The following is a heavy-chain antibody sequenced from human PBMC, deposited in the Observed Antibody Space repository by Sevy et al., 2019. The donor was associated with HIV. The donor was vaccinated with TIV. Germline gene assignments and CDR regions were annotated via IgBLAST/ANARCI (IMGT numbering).Heavy chain of an antibody. Sequence: GGSLRLSCAASGFNLINYAMTWVRQAPGKGLEWVSSIYPNGDVTFYAESVKGRFIISRDSSKNTLFLQMNSLRAEDTAVYYCAKDFCRTDNCADLFDYWGQGTLVTVSS. J-gene: IGHJ4*02. V-gene: IGHV3-23*01. D-gene: IGHD1-20*01. CDR2: IYPNGDVT. CDR3: AKDFCRTDNCADLFDY. CDR1: GFNLINYA.